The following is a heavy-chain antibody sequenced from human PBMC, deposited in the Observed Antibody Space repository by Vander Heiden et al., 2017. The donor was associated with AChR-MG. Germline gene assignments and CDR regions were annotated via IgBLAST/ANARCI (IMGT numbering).Heavy chain of an antibody. J-gene: IGHJ4*02. D-gene: IGHD5-12*01. CDR1: CGSFSNYY. CDR3: ARGATISFDN. V-gene: IGHV4-4*07. CDR2: IFPTGST. Sequence: QVQLQESGPGLVKPSETLSLTCTVSCGSFSNYYWSWIRRPAGEGLEWIGRIFPTGSTNYNPSLKSRVTMSVDTSKNQFSLKLTSVTAADTAVYYCARGATISFDNWGQGTLVAVSP.